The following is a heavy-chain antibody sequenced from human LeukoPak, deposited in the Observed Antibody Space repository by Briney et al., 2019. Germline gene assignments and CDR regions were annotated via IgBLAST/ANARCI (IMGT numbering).Heavy chain of an antibody. Sequence: SETLSLTCTVSGGSISSYYWSWIRQPPGKGLEWIGYIYYSGSTNYNPSLKSRVTISVDTSKNQFSLKLSSVTAADTAVYYCARHRELTGQLRITMVRGVILYGMDVWGQGTTVTVSS. CDR3: ARHRELTGQLRITMVRGVILYGMDV. J-gene: IGHJ6*02. D-gene: IGHD3-10*01. CDR1: GGSISSYY. CDR2: IYYSGST. V-gene: IGHV4-59*08.